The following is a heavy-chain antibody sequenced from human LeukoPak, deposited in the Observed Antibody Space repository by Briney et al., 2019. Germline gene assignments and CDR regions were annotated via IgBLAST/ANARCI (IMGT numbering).Heavy chain of an antibody. CDR1: GFTFSSYS. V-gene: IGHV3-21*04. CDR3: ARDPTPRYCSGGSCYTHYGMDV. J-gene: IGHJ6*02. D-gene: IGHD2-15*01. Sequence: GGSLRLSCAASGFTFSSYSMNWVRQAPGKGLEWVSSISSSSSYIYYADSVKGRFTISRDNAKNSLYLQMNSLRAEDTAVYYCARDPTPRYCSGGSCYTHYGMDVWGQGTTVTVSS. CDR2: ISSSSSYI.